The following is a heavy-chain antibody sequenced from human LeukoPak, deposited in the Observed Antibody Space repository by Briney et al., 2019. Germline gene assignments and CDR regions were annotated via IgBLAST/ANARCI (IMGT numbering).Heavy chain of an antibody. CDR1: GFTFSSYA. Sequence: PGGSLRLSCAASGFTFSSYAMNWVRQAPGKGLEWVSAISGSGGSTYYADSVKGRFTISRDNSKNTLYLQMNSLRAEDTAVYYCAKVRELYCTNGVCYDFDYWGQGTLVTVSS. CDR2: ISGSGGST. V-gene: IGHV3-23*01. D-gene: IGHD2-8*01. CDR3: AKVRELYCTNGVCYDFDY. J-gene: IGHJ4*02.